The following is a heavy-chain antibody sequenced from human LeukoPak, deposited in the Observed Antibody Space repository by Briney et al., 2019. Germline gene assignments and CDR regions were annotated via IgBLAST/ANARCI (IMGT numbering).Heavy chain of an antibody. CDR2: ISSSSSYI. CDR3: ARDYSSGWPFDY. Sequence: GGSLRLSCAASGFTFSSYSMNWVRQAPGKGLEWVSSISSSSSYIYYADSVKGRFTISRDNAKNALYLQMNSLRAEDTAVYYCARDYSSGWPFDYWGQGTLVTVSS. CDR1: GFTFSSYS. J-gene: IGHJ4*02. D-gene: IGHD6-19*01. V-gene: IGHV3-21*01.